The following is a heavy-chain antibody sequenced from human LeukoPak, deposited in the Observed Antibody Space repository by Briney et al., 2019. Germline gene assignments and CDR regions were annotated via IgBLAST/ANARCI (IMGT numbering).Heavy chain of an antibody. V-gene: IGHV4-59*01. CDR3: AREGYSSGWSRAEYFQH. D-gene: IGHD6-19*01. Sequence: SETLSLTCTVSGGSISSYYWSWIRQPPGKGLEWLGYIYYGGSTNYNPSLKSRVTISVDTSKNQFSLKLSSVTAADTAVYYCAREGYSSGWSRAEYFQHWGQGTLVTVSS. J-gene: IGHJ1*01. CDR2: IYYGGST. CDR1: GGSISSYY.